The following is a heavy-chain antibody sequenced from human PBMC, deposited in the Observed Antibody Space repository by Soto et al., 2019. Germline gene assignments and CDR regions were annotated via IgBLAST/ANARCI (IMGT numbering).Heavy chain of an antibody. CDR3: ARGVVPAAIDAFDI. J-gene: IGHJ3*02. Sequence: ASVKVSCKASGYTFTSYDINWVRQATGQGRERRGWMNPNSDNTGYGQKYQGRVTMNRNTSISTAYMELSSLRSEDTAVYYCARGVVPAAIDAFDIWGQGTMVTVSS. V-gene: IGHV1-8*01. D-gene: IGHD2-2*01. CDR1: GYTFTSYD. CDR2: MNPNSDNT.